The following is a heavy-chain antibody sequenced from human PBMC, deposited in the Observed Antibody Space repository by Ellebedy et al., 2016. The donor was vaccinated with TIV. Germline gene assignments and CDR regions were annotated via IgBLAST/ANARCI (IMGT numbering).Heavy chain of an antibody. CDR2: MSSSTGDT. V-gene: IGHV3-48*02. J-gene: IGHJ4*02. CDR3: AREGRDGYNPYFDY. Sequence: GGSLRLSCAASGFTFSIYSMAWVRQAPGKGLGWVSYMSSSTGDTYYRDSVKGRFPISRVNAENSLHLQMNSLRHEDTAVYYCAREGRDGYNPYFDYWGQGILVTVSS. CDR1: GFTFSIYS. D-gene: IGHD5-24*01.